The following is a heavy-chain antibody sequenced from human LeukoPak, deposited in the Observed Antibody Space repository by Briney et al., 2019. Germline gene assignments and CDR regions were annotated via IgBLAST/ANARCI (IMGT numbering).Heavy chain of an antibody. V-gene: IGHV4-59*08. CDR1: GGSISSYY. Sequence: PSETLSLTCTVSGGSISSYYWGWIRQPPGKGLGWIGYIYYSGSTNYNPSLKSRVTISVDTSKNQFSLKLSSVTAADTAVYYCARQMVRHFDYWGQGTLVTVSS. J-gene: IGHJ4*02. CDR3: ARQMVRHFDY. D-gene: IGHD3-10*01. CDR2: IYYSGST.